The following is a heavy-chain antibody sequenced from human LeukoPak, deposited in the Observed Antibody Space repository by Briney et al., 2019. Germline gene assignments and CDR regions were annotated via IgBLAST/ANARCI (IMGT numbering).Heavy chain of an antibody. V-gene: IGHV3-7*03. CDR2: IKQDGSEK. J-gene: IGHJ4*02. CDR3: AKSRGGSCYSSVDY. Sequence: GGSLRLSCAASGFTFSSYWMSWVRQAPGKGLEWVANIKQDGSEKYYVDSVKGRFTISRDNAKNSLYLQMNSLRVEDTAVYYCAKSRGGSCYSSVDYWGQGTLVTVSS. CDR1: GFTFSSYW. D-gene: IGHD2-15*01.